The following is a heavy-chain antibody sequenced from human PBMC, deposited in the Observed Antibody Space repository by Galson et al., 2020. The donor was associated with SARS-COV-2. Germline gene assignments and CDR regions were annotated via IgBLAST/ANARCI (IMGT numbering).Heavy chain of an antibody. CDR2: TYYRSKWSN. CDR3: ARGDTFDI. CDR1: GDSVTRNSAA. J-gene: IGHJ3*02. V-gene: IGHV6-1*01. Sequence: SETLSLTCDISGDSVTRNSAAWNWNRQSSSRGLEWLGRTYYRSKWSNDYADSMNRRITIKPDTSKNQLSLQLNSVTPEDTAVFYCARGDTFDIWGQGTMVPGSS.